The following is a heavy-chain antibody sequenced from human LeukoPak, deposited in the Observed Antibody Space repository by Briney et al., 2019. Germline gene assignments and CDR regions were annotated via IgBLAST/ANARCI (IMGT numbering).Heavy chain of an antibody. J-gene: IGHJ6*03. CDR2: INSDGSNT. V-gene: IGHV3-74*01. D-gene: IGHD3-3*01. CDR1: GFTFSSYW. CDR3: ARDRRLRFLEWPLYYYYMDV. Sequence: PGGSLRLTCAVSGFTFSSYWMHWVRQAPGKGLVWVSRINSDGSNTNCADSVKGRFTLSRDNAKNTLYLQMNSLRAEDTALYYCARDRRLRFLEWPLYYYYMDVWGKGTTVTVSS.